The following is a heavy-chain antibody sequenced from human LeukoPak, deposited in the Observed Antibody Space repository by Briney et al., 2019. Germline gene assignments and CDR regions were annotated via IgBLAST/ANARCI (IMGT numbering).Heavy chain of an antibody. Sequence: SETLSLACTVSGDSISRYYWHWIRQPPGKGREWIGFIVQSGITHSNPSLRARVTLSADTPQNRFSLKVISVTAADTAVYYCARDLNPITLLAAWGQGSLVTVSS. CDR1: GDSISRYY. CDR2: IVQSGIT. J-gene: IGHJ5*02. D-gene: IGHD1-14*01. V-gene: IGHV4-59*01. CDR3: ARDLNPITLLAA.